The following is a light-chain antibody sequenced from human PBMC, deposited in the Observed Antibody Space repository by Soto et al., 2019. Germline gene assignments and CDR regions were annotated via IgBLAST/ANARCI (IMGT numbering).Light chain of an antibody. Sequence: EVVMTQSPATLSVSPGGGATLSCRASQSVGSKVAWYQQKPGQAPRLLFSAASTRATGIPASFSGSGSGTEFTLTISSLQSQDFAIYYCQQYSIWPPSFGPGTKVDI. CDR2: AAS. V-gene: IGKV3-15*01. CDR1: QSVGSK. J-gene: IGKJ3*01. CDR3: QQYSIWPPS.